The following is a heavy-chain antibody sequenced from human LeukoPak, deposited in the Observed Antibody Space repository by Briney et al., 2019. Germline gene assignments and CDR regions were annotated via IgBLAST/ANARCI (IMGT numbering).Heavy chain of an antibody. V-gene: IGHV1-69*13. CDR1: GGTFSSYA. CDR3: ARAWDGGNQVDYYYYYMDV. J-gene: IGHJ6*03. Sequence: GASVKVSCKASGGTFSSYAISWVRQAPGQGLEWMGGIIPIFGTANYAQKFQGRVTITADESTSTAYMELSSLRSEDTAVYYCARAWDGGNQVDYYYYYMDVWGKGTTVTVSS. CDR2: IIPIFGTA. D-gene: IGHD4-23*01.